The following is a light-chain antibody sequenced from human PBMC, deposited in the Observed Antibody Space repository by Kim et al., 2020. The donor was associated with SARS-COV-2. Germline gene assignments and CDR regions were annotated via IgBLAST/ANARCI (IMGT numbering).Light chain of an antibody. J-gene: IGLJ3*02. CDR2: YDD. CDR3: ATWDNTLNAWV. CDR1: WTHVGSHM. V-gene: IGLV1-44*01. Sequence: GQRVTISCSGSWTHVGSHMVVWCQQLPGTAPNLLFYYDDQRPSGVPDRFSGSWSCTSASLATSGLQSADEADYYCATWDNTLNAWVFGGGTQLTVL.